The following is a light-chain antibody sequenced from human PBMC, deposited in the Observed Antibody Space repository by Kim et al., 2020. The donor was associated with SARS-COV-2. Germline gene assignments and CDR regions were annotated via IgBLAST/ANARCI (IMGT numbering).Light chain of an antibody. CDR3: QSYDSSLSGVI. CDR2: GNN. J-gene: IGLJ2*01. Sequence: VTIACTGSSSNIAAGYDVHSYQQQLAGTAPIRHISGNNHRPSGVPERFSGSQSGTSAYLAITGIQAEDEAGYCCQSYDSSLSGVIFGGGTQLTVL. CDR1: SSNIAAGYD. V-gene: IGLV1-40*01.